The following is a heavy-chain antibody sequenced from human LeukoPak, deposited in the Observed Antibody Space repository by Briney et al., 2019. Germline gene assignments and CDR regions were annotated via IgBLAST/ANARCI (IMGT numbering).Heavy chain of an antibody. CDR2: IIPIFGTA. CDR3: ARESLRFLDPIVREYFDY. Sequence: SVKVSCKASGGTFSSYAISWVRQAPGQGLEWIGGIIPIFGTANYAQKFQGRVTITADESTSTAYMELSSLRSEDTAVYYCARESLRFLDPIVREYFDYWGQGTLVTVSS. V-gene: IGHV1-69*13. D-gene: IGHD3-3*01. J-gene: IGHJ4*02. CDR1: GGTFSSYA.